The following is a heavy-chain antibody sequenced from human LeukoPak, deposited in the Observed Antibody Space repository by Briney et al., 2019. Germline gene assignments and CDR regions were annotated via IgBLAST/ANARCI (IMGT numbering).Heavy chain of an antibody. Sequence: GGSLRLSCAASGFAVSNKFMYWVRQAPGKGLEWVSVIRVGDVTHYADSLKGRFTTSRDSSKNTVYLQMESLRVEDTAVYYCAREDNGGATDDGFDVWGYGTVVTVSS. D-gene: IGHD3-16*01. V-gene: IGHV3-53*01. CDR2: IRVGDVT. CDR3: AREDNGGATDDGFDV. J-gene: IGHJ3*01. CDR1: GFAVSNKF.